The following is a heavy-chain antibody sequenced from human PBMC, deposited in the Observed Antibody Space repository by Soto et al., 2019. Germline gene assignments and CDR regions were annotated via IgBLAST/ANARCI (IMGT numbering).Heavy chain of an antibody. CDR3: ARVTYYYDSSGYYYVAY. CDR2: INPRVGST. Sequence: ASVKFSWTTSGCPFTSSYMHWPREAPGQGREWIGIINPRVGSTSCSHNFQGIVTMTRDTYTSTVYMELSSLISEDTAVYYCARVTYYYDSSGYYYVAYWGQGTLVTVS. CDR1: GCPFTSSY. D-gene: IGHD3-22*01. J-gene: IGHJ4*02. V-gene: IGHV1-46*01.